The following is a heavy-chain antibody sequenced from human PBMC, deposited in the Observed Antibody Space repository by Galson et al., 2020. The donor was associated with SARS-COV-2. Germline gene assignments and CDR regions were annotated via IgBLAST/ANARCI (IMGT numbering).Heavy chain of an antibody. Sequence: ASVKVSCKASGYTFTSYSISWVRQAPGQGLEWMGWISAYNGNTNYAQNLQGRVTMTTDTSTSTAYMELRSLRSDDTAVYYCAREHRDYYFDYWGQGTLVNVSS. CDR2: ISAYNGNT. CDR3: AREHRDYYFDY. V-gene: IGHV1-18*01. CDR1: GYTFTSYS. J-gene: IGHJ4*02.